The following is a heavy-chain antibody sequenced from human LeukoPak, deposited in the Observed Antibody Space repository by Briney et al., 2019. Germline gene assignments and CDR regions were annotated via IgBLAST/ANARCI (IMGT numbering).Heavy chain of an antibody. D-gene: IGHD2-8*01. CDR3: VKDESMDFDY. V-gene: IGHV3-64D*06. CDR1: GFTFSSYG. J-gene: IGHJ4*02. CDR2: ISSNGGST. Sequence: GGSLRLSCAASGFTFSSYGMHWVRQAPGKGLEYVSAISSNGGSTYYADSVKGRFTISRDNSKNTLYLQMSSLRAEDTAVYYCVKDESMDFDYWGQGTLVTVSS.